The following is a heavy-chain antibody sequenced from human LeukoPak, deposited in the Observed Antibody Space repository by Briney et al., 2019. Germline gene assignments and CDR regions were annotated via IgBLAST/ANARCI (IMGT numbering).Heavy chain of an antibody. CDR1: GFTFNRYA. V-gene: IGHV3-30*04. Sequence: GGSLRLSCAASGFTFNRYAMQWVRQAPGKGLESVAVISYDGGFKSYADSVKGRFTISRDNSKNTLYLQMDSLRGDDTAVYYCARDDWYSDLWGRGTLVTVSS. CDR3: ARDDWYSDL. J-gene: IGHJ2*01. CDR2: ISYDGGFK.